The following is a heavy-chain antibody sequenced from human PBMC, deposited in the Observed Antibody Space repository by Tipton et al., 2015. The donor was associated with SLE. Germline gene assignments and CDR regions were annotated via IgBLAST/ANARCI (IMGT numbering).Heavy chain of an antibody. Sequence: TLSLTCSVSGGSISSNYWIWIRQPPGKGLEWIGYISSGGGTNYNPSLKSRVTMSVDTAKNQFSLRLTSVTAADTAVYYCARGMLTWRGAIVGVDVWGQGTTVNVS. CDR2: ISSGGGT. D-gene: IGHD2-8*01. J-gene: IGHJ6*02. V-gene: IGHV4-4*08. CDR1: GGSISSNY. CDR3: ARGMLTWRGAIVGVDV.